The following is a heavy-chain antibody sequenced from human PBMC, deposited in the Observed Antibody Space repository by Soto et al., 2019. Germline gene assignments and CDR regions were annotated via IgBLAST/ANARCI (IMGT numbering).Heavy chain of an antibody. CDR1: CGSISSCGYS. D-gene: IGHD2-15*01. J-gene: IGHJ4*02. Sequence: SETLSVTCAVSCGSISSCGYSWSWIRQPPGKGLEWIGYIYHSGSTYYNPSLKSRVTISVDRSKNQFSLKLSSVTAADTAVYYCARGQVVAAQHWGQGTLVTVSS. CDR3: ARGQVVAAQH. CDR2: IYHSGST. V-gene: IGHV4-30-2*01.